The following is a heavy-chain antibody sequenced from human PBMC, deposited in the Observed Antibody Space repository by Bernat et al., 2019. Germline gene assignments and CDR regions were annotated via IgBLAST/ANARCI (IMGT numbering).Heavy chain of an antibody. Sequence: EVPLVESGGGLVQPGGSLRLSCAASGFTVSSDYMSWVRQAPGKGLDWVSVISSGGSTYYADSVKGRFTMSRDNSKNTLHLQMNSLRDEDTAVYYCARDFQVGWGQGTLVTVSS. V-gene: IGHV3-66*01. CDR3: ARDFQVG. CDR2: ISSGGST. J-gene: IGHJ4*02. CDR1: GFTVSSDY.